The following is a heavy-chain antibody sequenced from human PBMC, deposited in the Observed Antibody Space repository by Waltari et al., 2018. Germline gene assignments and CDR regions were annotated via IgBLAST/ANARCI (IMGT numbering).Heavy chain of an antibody. D-gene: IGHD3-16*01. Sequence: QVQLQESGPGLVKPSETLSLTCTVSGGSISSYYWSWIRQPPGKGLEWIGYIYYSGSTNYNPPLKRRVTRSVDTSKNQFSLKLSAVTAADTAVYYCASGAGGGWFDPWGQGTLVTVSS. J-gene: IGHJ5*02. V-gene: IGHV4-59*01. CDR2: IYYSGST. CDR3: ASGAGGGWFDP. CDR1: GGSISSYY.